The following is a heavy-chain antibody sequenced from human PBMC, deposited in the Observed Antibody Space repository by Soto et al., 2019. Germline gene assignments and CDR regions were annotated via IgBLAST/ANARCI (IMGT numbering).Heavy chain of an antibody. D-gene: IGHD3-22*01. V-gene: IGHV3-21*06. CDR3: ATGGDSSGYQSYHYYGMDV. Sequence: GGSLRLSCEASGFSFSSYILNWVRQAPGKGLEWVSSISSSSSYIYYSDSVKGRFTISRDNAKNSLYLQMNSLSAEDSALYYCATGGDSSGYQSYHYYGMDVWGQGTTVTV. CDR1: GFSFSSYI. J-gene: IGHJ6*02. CDR2: ISSSSSYI.